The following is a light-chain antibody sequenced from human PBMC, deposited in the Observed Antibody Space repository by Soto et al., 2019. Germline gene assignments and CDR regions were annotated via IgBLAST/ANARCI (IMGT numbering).Light chain of an antibody. CDR1: QSVSTN. V-gene: IGKV3-15*01. CDR2: GAS. J-gene: IGKJ4*01. Sequence: EIVMTQSPATLSVSPGERATLSCRASQSVSTNLAWYQQKPGQGPRLPIFGASTRAIGIPARFSGSGSGTDFTLTISSLQSEDFAVYYCQHYNELPLTFGGGTKVEIK. CDR3: QHYNELPLT.